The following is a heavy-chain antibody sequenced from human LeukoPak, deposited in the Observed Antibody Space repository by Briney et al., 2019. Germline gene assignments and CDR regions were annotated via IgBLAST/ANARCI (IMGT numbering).Heavy chain of an antibody. CDR1: GFTFSSYA. V-gene: IGHV3-23*01. J-gene: IGHJ6*02. CDR3: ARSLGEGIAARLLSAYYYYYSMDV. CDR2: ISGSGGST. Sequence: PGGSLRLSCAASGFTFSSYAMSWVRQAPGKGLEWVSAISGSGGSTYYADSVKGRFTISRDNSRNTLYLQMNSLRAEDTAVYYCARSLGEGIAARLLSAYYYYYSMDVWGQGTAVTVSS. D-gene: IGHD6-6*01.